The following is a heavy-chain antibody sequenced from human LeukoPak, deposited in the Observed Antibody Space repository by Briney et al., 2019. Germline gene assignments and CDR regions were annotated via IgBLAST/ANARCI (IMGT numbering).Heavy chain of an antibody. CDR3: ARDPGADYPYNWFGP. V-gene: IGHV1-2*02. CDR2: INPNSGGT. J-gene: IGHJ5*02. Sequence: ASVKVSCKASGYSFTGYGMHWVRQAPGQGLEWMGWINPNSGGTNCAQKFQGRVSMTRDTSISTAYMELSRLTSDDTAVYYCARDPGADYPYNWFGPWGQGTLVTVSS. D-gene: IGHD4/OR15-4a*01. CDR1: GYSFTGYG.